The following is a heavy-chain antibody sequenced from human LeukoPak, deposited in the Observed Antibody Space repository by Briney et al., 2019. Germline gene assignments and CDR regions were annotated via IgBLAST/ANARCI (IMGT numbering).Heavy chain of an antibody. CDR3: ARDLSSSWYEGGNWFDP. CDR1: GGTFSSYA. V-gene: IGHV1-69*04. CDR2: IIPILGIA. J-gene: IGHJ5*02. D-gene: IGHD6-13*01. Sequence: SVKVSCKASGGTFSSYAISWVRQAPGQGLEWMGRIIPILGIANYAQKFQGRVTITADKSTSTAYMELSSLRSEDTAVYYCARDLSSSWYEGGNWFDPWGQGTLVTVSS.